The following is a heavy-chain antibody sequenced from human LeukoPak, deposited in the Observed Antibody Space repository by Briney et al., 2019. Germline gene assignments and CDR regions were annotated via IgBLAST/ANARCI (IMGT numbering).Heavy chain of an antibody. D-gene: IGHD6-13*01. CDR1: GFTFNSYL. CDR3: ARVGGSSWGYFYYHMDV. V-gene: IGHV3-74*01. J-gene: IGHJ6*03. Sequence: GGSLRLSCAASGFTFNSYLMHWVRQAPGKGLVWVSRINSDGSSPTYADSVRGRFTISRDNAKNTLYLQMNSLRAEDTAVYYCARVGGSSWGYFYYHMDVWGKGTAVTVSS. CDR2: INSDGSSP.